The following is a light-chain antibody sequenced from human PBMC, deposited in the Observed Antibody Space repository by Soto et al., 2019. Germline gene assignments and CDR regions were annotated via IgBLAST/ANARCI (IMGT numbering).Light chain of an antibody. CDR2: FGS. J-gene: IGKJ5*01. CDR1: QSLLYNNTYNY. Sequence: EIVMTQSPLTLPVTPGEPASISSRPSQSLLYNNTYNYLDWYVQKPGQSPQLLIYFGSNRAPGVPDRFSGSGSGTDFTLKINRVEAEDVGTYYCMQALQSLTFGQGTRLEI. V-gene: IGKV2-28*01. CDR3: MQALQSLT.